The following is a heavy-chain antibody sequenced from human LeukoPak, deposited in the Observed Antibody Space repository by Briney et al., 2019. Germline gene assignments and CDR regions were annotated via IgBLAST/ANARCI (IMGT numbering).Heavy chain of an antibody. CDR1: GFTFTADW. J-gene: IGHJ4*02. CDR2: INSDGSSI. Sequence: PGGSLRLSCAASGFTFTADWMHWVRQVPGKGLVWVSRINSDGSSITYADSVKGRFTISRDNSKNTLYLQMNSLRPEDTAVYYCARDSRSCTGGHCYCVSWGQGTLVTVSS. D-gene: IGHD2-8*02. CDR3: ARDSRSCTGGHCYCVS. V-gene: IGHV3-74*01.